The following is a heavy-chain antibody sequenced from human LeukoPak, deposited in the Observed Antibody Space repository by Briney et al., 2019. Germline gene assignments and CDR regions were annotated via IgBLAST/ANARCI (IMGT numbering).Heavy chain of an antibody. CDR2: INHSGST. CDR1: GFTFSNAW. Sequence: PGGSLRLSCAASGFTFSNAWMSWVRQAPGKGLEWIGEINHSGSTNYNPSLKSRVTISVDTSKNQFSLKLSSVTAADTAVYYCARGQTRVNYWGQGTLVTVSS. V-gene: IGHV4-34*01. CDR3: ARGQTRVNY. D-gene: IGHD3-22*01. J-gene: IGHJ4*02.